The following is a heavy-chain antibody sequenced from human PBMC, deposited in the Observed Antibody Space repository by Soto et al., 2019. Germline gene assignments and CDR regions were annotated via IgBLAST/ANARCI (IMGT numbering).Heavy chain of an antibody. CDR3: ARVIGGLYYFDY. J-gene: IGHJ4*02. Sequence: ASVKVSCKASGGTFSSYAISWVRQAPGQGLEWMGGIIPIFGTANYAQKFQGRVTITRDTSASTAYMELSSLRSEDTAVYYCARVIGGLYYFDYWGQGTLVTVSS. V-gene: IGHV1-69*05. D-gene: IGHD3-16*01. CDR1: GGTFSSYA. CDR2: IIPIFGTA.